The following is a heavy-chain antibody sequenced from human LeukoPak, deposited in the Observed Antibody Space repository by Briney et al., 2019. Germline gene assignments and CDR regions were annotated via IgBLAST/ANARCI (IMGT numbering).Heavy chain of an antibody. Sequence: GGSLRLSCAASGFTFSSYAMHWVRQAPGKGLEWVAVISHDGSNKYYADSVKGRFTISRDNSKNTLYLQMNSLRAEDTAVYYCARDYDSSGYYYYGMDVWGQGTTVTVSS. CDR1: GFTFSSYA. CDR3: ARDYDSSGYYYYGMDV. J-gene: IGHJ6*02. D-gene: IGHD3-22*01. CDR2: ISHDGSNK. V-gene: IGHV3-30-3*01.